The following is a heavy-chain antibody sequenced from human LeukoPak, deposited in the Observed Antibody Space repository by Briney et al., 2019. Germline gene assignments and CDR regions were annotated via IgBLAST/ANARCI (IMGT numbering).Heavy chain of an antibody. CDR3: ARVQYYDGSGYYYFDY. CDR1: GYTFPSYF. D-gene: IGHD3-22*01. Sequence: ASVKVSCKASGYTFPSYFIHWVRQAPGQGLEWMGIINPSGGSTGYPQKFQGRATMTRDTSTSTVYMELSSLRSEDAAVYYCARVQYYDGSGYYYFDYWGQGTLVTVSS. V-gene: IGHV1-46*01. CDR2: INPSGGST. J-gene: IGHJ4*02.